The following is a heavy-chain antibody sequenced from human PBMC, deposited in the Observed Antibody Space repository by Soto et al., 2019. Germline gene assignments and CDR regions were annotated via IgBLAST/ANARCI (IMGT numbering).Heavy chain of an antibody. CDR1: GFIFSQYW. V-gene: IGHV3-7*05. CDR3: TADLPAFIPQVDS. CDR2: IKQDGSEK. D-gene: IGHD6-13*01. J-gene: IGHJ4*02. Sequence: PGGSLRLSCTGSGFIFSQYWMTWVRQAPGKGLEWVANIKQDGSEKYYMESVRDRFTISKDDSKNTLYLQMNSLKTEDTGVYFCTADLPAFIPQVDSWGQGTLVTVSS.